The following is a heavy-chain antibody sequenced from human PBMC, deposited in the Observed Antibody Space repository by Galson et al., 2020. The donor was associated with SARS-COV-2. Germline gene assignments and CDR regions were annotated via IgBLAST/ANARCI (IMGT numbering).Heavy chain of an antibody. CDR1: GGSISSGGYY. D-gene: IGHD6-6*01. V-gene: IGHV4-31*03. CDR2: IYYSGST. Sequence: SETLSLTCTVSGGSISSGGYYWSWIRQHPGKGLEWIGYIYYSGSTYYNPSLKSRVTISVDTSKNQFSLKLSSVTAADTAVYYCAREVPYSSSSEIDYWGQGTLVTVSS. CDR3: AREVPYSSSSEIDY. J-gene: IGHJ4*02.